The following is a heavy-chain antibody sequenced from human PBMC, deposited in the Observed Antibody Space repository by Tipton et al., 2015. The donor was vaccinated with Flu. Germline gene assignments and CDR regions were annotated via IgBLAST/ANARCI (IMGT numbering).Heavy chain of an antibody. Sequence: TLSLTCAVYGGSFSGYFWTWIRQPPGKGLEWIGEINHSGSTSYNPSLKSRVTISVDTSKNQFSLKLTSVTAADTAVYYCARRDYSNYVSEPKNWFDPWGQGTLVTVSS. CDR2: INHSGST. V-gene: IGHV4-34*01. J-gene: IGHJ5*02. D-gene: IGHD4-11*01. CDR1: GGSFSGYF. CDR3: ARRDYSNYVSEPKNWFDP.